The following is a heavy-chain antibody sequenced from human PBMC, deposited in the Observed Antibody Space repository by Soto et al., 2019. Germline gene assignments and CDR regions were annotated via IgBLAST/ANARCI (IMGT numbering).Heavy chain of an antibody. CDR1: GITFSSCA. CDR2: ISNSGGTT. Sequence: EVQLLESGGDLVQPGGSLRLSCAASGITFSSCAMAWVRQAPGKGLEWVSDISNSGGTTNYADSVKGRFTISRDNSKNTLYLQMNSLRAEDTAVYYCAKVPNSSGWTYFDYWGHGTLVTVSS. CDR3: AKVPNSSGWTYFDY. J-gene: IGHJ4*01. D-gene: IGHD6-19*01. V-gene: IGHV3-23*01.